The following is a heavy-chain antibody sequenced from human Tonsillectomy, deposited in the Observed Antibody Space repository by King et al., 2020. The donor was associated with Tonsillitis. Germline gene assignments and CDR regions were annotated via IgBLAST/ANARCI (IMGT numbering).Heavy chain of an antibody. J-gene: IGHJ4*02. CDR1: GYTFTSYG. Sequence: QLVQSGAEVKKPGASVKVSCKAYGYTFTSYGIGWVRQAPGQGLEWMGWINTYNGNTNYVQKLQGRVTMTTDTSTSTAYMELRSLRSDDTAVYYCARFRFLEWLFFDYGGQGTLVTVSS. CDR2: INTYNGNT. V-gene: IGHV1-18*01. D-gene: IGHD3-3*01. CDR3: ARFRFLEWLFFDY.